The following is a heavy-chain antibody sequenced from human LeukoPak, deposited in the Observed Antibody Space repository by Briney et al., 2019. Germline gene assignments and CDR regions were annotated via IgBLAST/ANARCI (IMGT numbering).Heavy chain of an antibody. J-gene: IGHJ5*02. V-gene: IGHV4-34*01. CDR1: GGSLSGYY. Sequence: SETLSLTCAVYGGSLSGYYWSWIRQPPGKGLEWIGEINHSGSTNYNPSLKSRVTISVDTSKNQFSLKLSSVTAADTAVYYCARGPVTTYNWFDPWGQGTLVTVSS. CDR3: ARGPVTTYNWFDP. CDR2: INHSGST. D-gene: IGHD4-17*01.